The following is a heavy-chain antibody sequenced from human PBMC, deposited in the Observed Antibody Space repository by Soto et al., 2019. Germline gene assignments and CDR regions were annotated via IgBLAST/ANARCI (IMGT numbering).Heavy chain of an antibody. CDR1: GGTFSSYS. J-gene: IGHJ4*02. D-gene: IGHD1-26*01. CDR2: IIPIFGTA. CDR3: ARDGGRHSGGIDY. Sequence: QVQLVQSGAKVKKPGSSVKVSCKASGGTFSSYSINWVREAPGQGLEWMGEIIPIFGTANYAQKFQGRVTITADESTSTAYMELSSLRSEDTDVYYCARDGGRHSGGIDYWGQGTLVTVSS. V-gene: IGHV1-69*01.